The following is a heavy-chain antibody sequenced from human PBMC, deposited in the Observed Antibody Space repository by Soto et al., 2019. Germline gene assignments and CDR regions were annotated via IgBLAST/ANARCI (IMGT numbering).Heavy chain of an antibody. Sequence: GGSLRLSCAASGFTFSSYAMSWVRQAPGKGLEWVSAISGSGGSTYYADSVKGRFTISRDNSKNTLYLQMNSLRAEDTAVYYCAKDAYYYDSSGYYYGASPTVFDYWGQGTLVTVSS. J-gene: IGHJ4*02. CDR2: ISGSGGST. CDR1: GFTFSSYA. D-gene: IGHD3-22*01. V-gene: IGHV3-23*01. CDR3: AKDAYYYDSSGYYYGASPTVFDY.